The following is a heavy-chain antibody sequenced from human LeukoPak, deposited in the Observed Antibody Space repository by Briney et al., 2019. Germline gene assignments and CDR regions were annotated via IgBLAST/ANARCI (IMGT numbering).Heavy chain of an antibody. V-gene: IGHV4-31*03. CDR2: IYYSGST. J-gene: IGHJ6*03. CDR3: ARDHPTPTTGYMDV. Sequence: SQTLSLTCTVSGGSISSGGYYWSWIRQHPGKGLEWIGYIYYSGSTYYNPSLKSRVTISEDTSKNQFSLKVDSVTAADTAVYYCARDHPTPTTGYMDVWGKGTTVTVSS. D-gene: IGHD1-26*01. CDR1: GGSISSGGYY.